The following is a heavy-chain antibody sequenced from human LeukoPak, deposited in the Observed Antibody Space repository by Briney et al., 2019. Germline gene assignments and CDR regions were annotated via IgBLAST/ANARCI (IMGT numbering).Heavy chain of an antibody. J-gene: IGHJ6*03. D-gene: IGHD1-26*01. Sequence: GASVKVSCKASGYTFTGYYMHWVRQAPGQGLEWMGWINPNSGGTNYAQKFQGRVTMTRDTSISTAYMELSRLRSDDTAVYYCARDKGELLRYYYYHYMDVWGKGTTVTVSS. CDR2: INPNSGGT. CDR1: GYTFTGYY. V-gene: IGHV1-2*02. CDR3: ARDKGELLRYYYYHYMDV.